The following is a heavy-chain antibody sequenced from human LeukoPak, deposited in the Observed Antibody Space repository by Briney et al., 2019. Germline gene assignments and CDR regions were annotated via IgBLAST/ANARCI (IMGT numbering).Heavy chain of an antibody. V-gene: IGHV4-59*01. CDR1: GGSISRYY. Sequence: SETLSLTCTVSGGSISRYYWSWIWQPPGKGLELIGYLYYSGSTSYNPSLKSRVTMSEDTSKNQFSLKMTSVTAADTAVYYCASDSWGMFYFDYWGQGTLVTVSS. J-gene: IGHJ4*02. CDR3: ASDSWGMFYFDY. D-gene: IGHD3-16*01. CDR2: LYYSGST.